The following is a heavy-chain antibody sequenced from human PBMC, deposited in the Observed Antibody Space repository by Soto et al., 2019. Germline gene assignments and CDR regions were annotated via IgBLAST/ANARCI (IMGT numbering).Heavy chain of an antibody. CDR2: ISYDGTNK. CDR1: GFTFRSYA. Sequence: QVQLVESGGGVVQPGRSLRLSCAASGFTFRSYAMDWVRQAPGKGLEWVAVISYDGTNKYYADSVKGRFTISRDNSKNPLSLQMNSLRPEDTAVYYCARGDSTSWSDFWGQGTLVTVCS. CDR3: ARGDSTSWSDF. V-gene: IGHV3-30*01. D-gene: IGHD6-13*01. J-gene: IGHJ4*02.